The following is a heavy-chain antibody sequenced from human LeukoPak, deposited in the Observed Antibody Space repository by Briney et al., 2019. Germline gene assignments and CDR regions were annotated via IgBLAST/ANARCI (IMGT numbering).Heavy chain of an antibody. J-gene: IGHJ3*01. Sequence: GGSLRLSCAASGFTFSSYSMNWVRQAPGRGLEWVSSISSSSSYIHYADSVKGRFTISRDNAKNSLYLQMNSLRAEDTAVYYCAKGKVNHDGAFDLWGQGTMVTVSS. V-gene: IGHV3-21*04. CDR2: ISSSSSYI. CDR1: GFTFSSYS. CDR3: AKGKVNHDGAFDL. D-gene: IGHD1-14*01.